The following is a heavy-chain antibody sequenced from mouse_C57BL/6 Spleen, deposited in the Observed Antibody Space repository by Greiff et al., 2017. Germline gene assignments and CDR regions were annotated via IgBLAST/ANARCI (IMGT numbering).Heavy chain of an antibody. V-gene: IGHV1-61*01. CDR3: ARGYYGIYAMDY. Sequence: QVQLQQPGAELVRPGSSVKLSCKASGYTFTSYWMDWVKQRPGQGLEWIGNIYPSDSETHYNQKFKDKATLTVDKSSSTAYMQLSSLTSEDSAVYYCARGYYGIYAMDYWGQGTSVTVSS. J-gene: IGHJ4*01. CDR1: GYTFTSYW. D-gene: IGHD1-2*01. CDR2: IYPSDSET.